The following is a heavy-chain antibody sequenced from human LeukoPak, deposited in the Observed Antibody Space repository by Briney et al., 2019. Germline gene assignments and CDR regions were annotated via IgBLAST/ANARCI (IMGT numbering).Heavy chain of an antibody. CDR3: ARAKRIYSSGWYYSFDY. CDR2: INVDGSGA. J-gene: IGHJ4*02. CDR1: GFTFSTYW. Sequence: PGGSLRLSCAASGFTFSTYWMHWVRQAPGKGLVWVSHINVDGSGATYADSVKGRFTISRDNAKNTLYLHMNSLRAEDTAVYYCARAKRIYSSGWYYSFDYWGRGTLVTVSS. V-gene: IGHV3-74*01. D-gene: IGHD6-19*01.